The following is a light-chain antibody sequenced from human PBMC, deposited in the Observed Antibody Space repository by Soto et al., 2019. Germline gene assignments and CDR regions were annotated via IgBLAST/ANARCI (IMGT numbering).Light chain of an antibody. CDR1: QSLLHITGETF. CDR2: EVS. J-gene: IGKJ5*01. V-gene: IGKV2D-29*02. Sequence: VMTQTPLYMSVAPGQPASISCKSSQSLLHITGETFLFWYLQKPGQSPQLLIYEVSTRVSGVPDRFSGSGSGTDFILEISRVETDDVGIYYCMQSTQFPPTFGQGTRLEIK. CDR3: MQSTQFPPT.